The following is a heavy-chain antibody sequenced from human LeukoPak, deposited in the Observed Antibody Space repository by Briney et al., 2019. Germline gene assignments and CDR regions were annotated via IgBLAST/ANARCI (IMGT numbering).Heavy chain of an antibody. J-gene: IGHJ6*02. CDR2: IWYDGSNK. V-gene: IGHV3-33*01. CDR1: GFTFSSYG. Sequence: PGGSLRLSCAASGFTFSSYGMHWVRQTPGKGLEWVAVIWYDGSNKYYADSVKGRFTISRDNSKNTLYLQMNSLRAEDTAVYYCARVDSYCSGEGCYYYYGMDVWGQGTTVTVSS. D-gene: IGHD2-15*01. CDR3: ARVDSYCSGEGCYYYYGMDV.